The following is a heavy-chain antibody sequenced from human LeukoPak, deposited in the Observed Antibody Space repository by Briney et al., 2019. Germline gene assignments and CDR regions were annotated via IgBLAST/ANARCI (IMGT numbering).Heavy chain of an antibody. V-gene: IGHV4-34*01. J-gene: IGHJ4*02. CDR1: GGSFSGHY. CDR3: ARLQRWLQLGIDY. D-gene: IGHD5-24*01. CDR2: INHSGST. Sequence: TETLSLTCAVYGGSFSGHYWSWIRQPPGKGLEWIGEINHSGSTNYNPSLKSRVTISVDTSKNQFSLKLSSVTAADTAVYYCARLQRWLQLGIDYWGQGTLVTVSS.